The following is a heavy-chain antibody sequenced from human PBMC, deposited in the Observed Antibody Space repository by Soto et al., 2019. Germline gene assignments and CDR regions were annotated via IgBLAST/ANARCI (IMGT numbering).Heavy chain of an antibody. V-gene: IGHV1-3*01. CDR1: GYTFTSYA. D-gene: IGHD4-4*01. CDR2: INAGNGNT. CDR3: ASSYSNYEGEDYYYYGMDV. J-gene: IGHJ6*02. Sequence: ASVKVSCKASGYTFTSYAMHWVRQAPGQRLEWMGWINAGNGNTKYSQKFQGRVTITRDTSASTAYMELSSLRSEDTAVYYCASSYSNYEGEDYYYYGMDVWGQGTTVTVSS.